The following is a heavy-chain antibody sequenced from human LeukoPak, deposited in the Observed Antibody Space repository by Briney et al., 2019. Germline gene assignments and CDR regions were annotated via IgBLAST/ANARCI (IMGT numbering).Heavy chain of an antibody. D-gene: IGHD5-12*01. CDR3: ARKQVDSVAMEYYFDY. V-gene: IGHV3-20*04. CDR2: INWNGGRT. CDR1: GFTFDDYG. Sequence: PGGSLRLSCAASGFTFDDYGMSWVRQAPGKGLEWVSGINWNGGRTGYADSVKGRFTISRDNAKNSLYLQMNSLRAEDTAVYYCARKQVDSVAMEYYFDYWGQGTLVTVSS. J-gene: IGHJ4*02.